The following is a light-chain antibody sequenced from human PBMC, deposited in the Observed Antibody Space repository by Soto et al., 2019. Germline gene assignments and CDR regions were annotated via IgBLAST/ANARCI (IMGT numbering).Light chain of an antibody. J-gene: IGKJ4*01. CDR1: QYVGTR. V-gene: IGKV3-11*01. CDR2: YTS. CDR3: QQFNSFPLT. Sequence: EIVLTQSPATLSSSPGETATLSCRASQYVGTRLAWYQHKPGQAPRLLIYYTSNRATGIPARFSGSGSGTDFTLTISSLQPEDFASYYCQQFNSFPLTFGGGTKVEIK.